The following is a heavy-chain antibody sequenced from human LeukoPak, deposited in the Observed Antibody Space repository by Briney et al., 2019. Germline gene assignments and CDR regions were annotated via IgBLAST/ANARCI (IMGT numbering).Heavy chain of an antibody. J-gene: IGHJ3*02. V-gene: IGHV1-8*03. CDR1: GYTFTSYD. CDR3: ARDYDDRAFDI. D-gene: IGHD3-22*01. CDR2: MNPNSGNT. Sequence: ASVKVSCKASGYTFTSYDINWVRRATGQGLEWMGWMNPNSGNTGYAQKFQGRVTITRNTSISTAYMELSSVRTEDTAVYYCARDYDDRAFDIWGQGTMVTVSS.